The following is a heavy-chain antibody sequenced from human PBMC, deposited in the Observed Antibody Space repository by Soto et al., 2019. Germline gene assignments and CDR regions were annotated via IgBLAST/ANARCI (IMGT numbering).Heavy chain of an antibody. J-gene: IGHJ4*02. CDR1: GYTFTSYG. CDR2: ISAHNGNT. D-gene: IGHD1-1*01. V-gene: IGHV1-18*01. CDR3: ARGRYGDY. Sequence: QVHLVQSGAEVKKPGASVKVSCKGSGYTFTSYGITWVRQAPGQGLEWMGWISAHNGNTDYAQKLEGRVTVTRDTSTSTACMELRSLRSDDTAVYYCARGRYGDYWGQGALVTGSS.